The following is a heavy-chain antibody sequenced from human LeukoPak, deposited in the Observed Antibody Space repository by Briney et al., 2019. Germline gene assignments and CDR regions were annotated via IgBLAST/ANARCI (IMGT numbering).Heavy chain of an antibody. J-gene: IGHJ4*02. D-gene: IGHD6-13*01. Sequence: ASVKVSCKAYGYTFTTYYIYWVRQAPGQGLEWMGIIDPTGGSTNYAQKFQGRVIMTRDTSTSTVYMELSSLRSDDTAVYYCARECADLGSWAFDYWGQGTLVTVSS. CDR1: GYTFTTYY. V-gene: IGHV1-46*01. CDR2: IDPTGGST. CDR3: ARECADLGSWAFDY.